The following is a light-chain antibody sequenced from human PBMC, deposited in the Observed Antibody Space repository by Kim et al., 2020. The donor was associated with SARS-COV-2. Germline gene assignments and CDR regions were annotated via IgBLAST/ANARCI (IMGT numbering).Light chain of an antibody. V-gene: IGLV4-69*01. Sequence: LGASVKLTCTLSSGHSRYAIAWHQQQPEKGPRYLMKLNSDGSHSKGDGIPDRFSGSSSGAERYLTISSLQSEDEADYYCQTWGTVLFGGGTQLTVL. CDR1: SGHSRYA. J-gene: IGLJ2*01. CDR2: LNSDGSH. CDR3: QTWGTVL.